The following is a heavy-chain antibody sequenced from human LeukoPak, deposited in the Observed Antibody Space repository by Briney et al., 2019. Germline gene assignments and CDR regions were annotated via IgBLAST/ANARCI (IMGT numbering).Heavy chain of an antibody. CDR2: IHHSGST. D-gene: IGHD3-9*01. V-gene: IGHV4-34*01. Sequence: NPSETLSLTCDVYGGSFSGYYWSWIRQSPGKGLEWIGEIHHSGSTNYNPSLKSRVTISVDTSKNQFSLKLSSVTAADTAVYYCARHPQGYYDILTGYYRTSYYFDYWGQGTLVTVSS. J-gene: IGHJ4*02. CDR3: ARHPQGYYDILTGYYRTSYYFDY. CDR1: GGSFSGYY.